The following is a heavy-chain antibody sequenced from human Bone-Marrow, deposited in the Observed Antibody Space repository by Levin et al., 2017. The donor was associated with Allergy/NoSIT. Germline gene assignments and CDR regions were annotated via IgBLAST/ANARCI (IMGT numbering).Heavy chain of an antibody. Sequence: SQTLSLTCSVSGDSIRSSPYCWGWVRQPPGKGLEWIGTIYNSGTTYSNPSLKSRVTISVDTSKNQFSLKLSSVTAADTAVYYCARGKGYSSSRVAFDIWGQGTMVTVSS. D-gene: IGHD6-13*01. CDR2: IYNSGTT. CDR3: ARGKGYSSSRVAFDI. CDR1: GDSIRSSPYC. J-gene: IGHJ3*02. V-gene: IGHV4-39*07.